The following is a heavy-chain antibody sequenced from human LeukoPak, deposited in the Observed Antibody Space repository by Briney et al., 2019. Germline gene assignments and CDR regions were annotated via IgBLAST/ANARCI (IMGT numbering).Heavy chain of an antibody. J-gene: IGHJ4*02. D-gene: IGHD3-10*01. CDR3: ARRSRGSGTYYDY. Sequence: GESLKISCEGSGYRFTNYWIGWVRQMPGRGLEWMGIIYPGDSDTTYSPSFQGQVTISADKSITTAYLQWSGLKASDTAMYFCARRSRGSGTYYDYWGQGTLVTVSS. CDR1: GYRFTNYW. V-gene: IGHV5-51*01. CDR2: IYPGDSDT.